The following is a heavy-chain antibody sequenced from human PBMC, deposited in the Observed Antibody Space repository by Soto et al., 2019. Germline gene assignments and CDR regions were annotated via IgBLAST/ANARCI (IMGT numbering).Heavy chain of an antibody. CDR3: AKDLFGSRSWLAPSDYYGMDV. Sequence: QVQLVESGGGVVQPGRSLRLSCAASGFTFSSYGMHWVRQAPGKGLEWVAVISYDGSNKYYADSVKGRFTISRDNSKDKLHLRXNSLRAEDTAVYYCAKDLFGSRSWLAPSDYYGMDVWGQGTTVTVSS. V-gene: IGHV3-30*18. CDR1: GFTFSSYG. D-gene: IGHD6-13*01. CDR2: ISYDGSNK. J-gene: IGHJ6*02.